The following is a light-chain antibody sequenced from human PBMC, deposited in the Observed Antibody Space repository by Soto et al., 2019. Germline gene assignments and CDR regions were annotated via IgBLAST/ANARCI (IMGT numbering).Light chain of an antibody. CDR3: CSSPGTYTYV. V-gene: IGLV2-11*01. CDR1: SSDLGGYDY. J-gene: IGLJ1*01. CDR2: DVS. Sequence: QSVLTQPRSVSGSPGQSVAISCTGASSDLGGYDYVSWYQQHPGKAPKLMIYDVSKRPSGVPDRFSGSKSGNTASLTISGLQAEDEADYYCCSSPGTYTYVFGTGTKATVL.